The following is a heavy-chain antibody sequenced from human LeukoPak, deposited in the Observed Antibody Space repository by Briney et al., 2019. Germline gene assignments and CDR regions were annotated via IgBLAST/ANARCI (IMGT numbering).Heavy chain of an antibody. Sequence: SVKVSCKASGGTFSSYAISWVRQAPGQGLEWMGGIIPIFGTANYAQKFQGRVTITTDESTSAAYMELSSLRSEDTAVYYCARALGYCSGGSCYSSWFDPWGQGTLVTVSS. CDR1: GGTFSSYA. J-gene: IGHJ5*02. CDR2: IIPIFGTA. D-gene: IGHD2-15*01. V-gene: IGHV1-69*05. CDR3: ARALGYCSGGSCYSSWFDP.